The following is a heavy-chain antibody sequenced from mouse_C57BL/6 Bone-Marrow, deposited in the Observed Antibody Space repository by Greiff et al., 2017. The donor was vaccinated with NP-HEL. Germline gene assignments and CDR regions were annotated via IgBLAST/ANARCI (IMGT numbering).Heavy chain of an antibody. Sequence: VKLVESGPELVKPGASVKISCKASGYAFSSSWMNWVKQRPGKGLEWIGRIYPGDGDTNYNGKVKGKATLTADKSSSTAYMQLSSLTSEDSAVYFCARSGTYYAMDYWGQGTSVTVSS. CDR3: ARSGTYYAMDY. CDR2: IYPGDGDT. D-gene: IGHD4-1*01. V-gene: IGHV1-82*01. J-gene: IGHJ4*01. CDR1: GYAFSSSW.